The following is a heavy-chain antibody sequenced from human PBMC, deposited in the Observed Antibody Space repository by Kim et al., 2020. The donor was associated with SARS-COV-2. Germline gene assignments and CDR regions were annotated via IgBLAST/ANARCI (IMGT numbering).Heavy chain of an antibody. D-gene: IGHD4-17*01. V-gene: IGHV3-30*18. Sequence: GGSLRLSCAASGFTFSSYGMHWVRQAPGKGLEWVAVISYDGSNKYYADSVKGRFTISRDNSKNTLYLQMNSLRAEDTAVYYCAKGPYGDYGGTDAEYFQHWGQGTLVTVSS. CDR3: AKGPYGDYGGTDAEYFQH. CDR1: GFTFSSYG. CDR2: ISYDGSNK. J-gene: IGHJ1*01.